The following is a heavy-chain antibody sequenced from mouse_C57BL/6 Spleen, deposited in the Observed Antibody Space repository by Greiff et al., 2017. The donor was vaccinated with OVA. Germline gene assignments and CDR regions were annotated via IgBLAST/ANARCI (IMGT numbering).Heavy chain of an antibody. V-gene: IGHV3-1*01. CDR3: AREGNYFDY. Sequence: EVQLQQSGPGMVKPSQSLSLTCTVTGYSITSGYDWHWIRHFPGNKLEWMGYISYSGSTNYNPSVKSRISITHDTAKNHFFLKLNAVTTEDTATYYCAREGNYFDYWGQGTTLTVSS. CDR1: GYSITSGYD. CDR2: ISYSGST. J-gene: IGHJ2*01. D-gene: IGHD2-14*01.